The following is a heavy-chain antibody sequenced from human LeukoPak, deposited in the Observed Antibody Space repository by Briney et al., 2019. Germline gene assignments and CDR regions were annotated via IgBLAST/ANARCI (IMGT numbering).Heavy chain of an antibody. CDR3: GGASGIAAAGTSDAFDI. CDR2: INHSGST. Sequence: SETLSLTCAVYGGSFSGYYWSWIRQPPGKGLEWIGEINHSGSTNYNPSLKSRVTISVDTSKNQFSLKLSSVTTADTAVYYCGGASGIAAAGTSDAFDIWGQGTMVTASS. CDR1: GGSFSGYY. V-gene: IGHV4-34*01. J-gene: IGHJ3*02. D-gene: IGHD6-13*01.